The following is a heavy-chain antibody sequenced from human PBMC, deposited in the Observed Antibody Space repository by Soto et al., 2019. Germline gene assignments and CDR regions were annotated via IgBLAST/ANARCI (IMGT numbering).Heavy chain of an antibody. CDR2: INAGNGNT. D-gene: IGHD3-22*01. V-gene: IGHV1-3*01. J-gene: IGHJ5*02. Sequence: GASVKVSCKASGYTFTSYAMHWVRQAPGQRLEWMGWINAGNGNTKYSQKFQGRVTITRDTSASTAYMELSSLRSEDTAVYYCARRLLKIDYYDSSGYSNWFDPWGQGTLVTVSS. CDR3: ARRLLKIDYYDSSGYSNWFDP. CDR1: GYTFTSYA.